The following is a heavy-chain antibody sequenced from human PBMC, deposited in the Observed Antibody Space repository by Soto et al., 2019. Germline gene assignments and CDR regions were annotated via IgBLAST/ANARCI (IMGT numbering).Heavy chain of an antibody. V-gene: IGHV4-61*01. Sequence: SETLSLTCTVSNDSVDNTNYFWSWIRQSPGKGLEWIGYVYYTGTTDYNPSFKSRVSMSIDTSKNQFSLKVNSLTAADTAVYFCARGGIMWAQYCFTYQGQRVQDTFSS. CDR3: ARGGIMWAQYCFTY. CDR1: NDSVDNTNYF. D-gene: IGHD3-16*01. CDR2: VYYTGTT. J-gene: IGHJ4*02.